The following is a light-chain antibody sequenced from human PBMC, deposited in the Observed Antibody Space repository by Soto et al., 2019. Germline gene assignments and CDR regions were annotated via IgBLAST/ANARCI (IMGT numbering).Light chain of an antibody. CDR3: QQYGSSPPWT. J-gene: IGKJ1*01. CDR1: QSVSSSY. V-gene: IGKV3-20*01. CDR2: GAS. Sequence: EIVLTQSPGTLSFSPGERAPLSCRASQSVSSSYLACYQQKPGQAPRLLIYGASSRATGTPDRFSGSGSGTDFTLTISRLEPEDFAVYYCQQYGSSPPWTFGQGTKVDIK.